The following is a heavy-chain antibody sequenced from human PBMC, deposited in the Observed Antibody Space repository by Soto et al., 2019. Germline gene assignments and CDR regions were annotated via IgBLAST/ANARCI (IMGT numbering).Heavy chain of an antibody. V-gene: IGHV4-59*08. CDR2: IYYSGST. D-gene: IGHD4-17*01. J-gene: IGHJ4*02. CDR1: GGSISSYY. CDR3: ARRDYGDYVFDY. Sequence: SETLSLTCTVSGGSISSYYWSWIRQPPGKGLEWIGYIYYSGSTNYNPSLKSRVTISVDTSKNQFSLKLSSVTAADTAVYYCARRDYGDYVFDYWGQGTLVTVSS.